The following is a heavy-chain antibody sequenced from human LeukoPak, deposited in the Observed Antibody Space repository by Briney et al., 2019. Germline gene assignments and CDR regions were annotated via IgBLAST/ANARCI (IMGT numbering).Heavy chain of an antibody. CDR2: ISYDGINK. V-gene: IGHV3-30-3*01. CDR3: ARDPDFYDSSNYFDF. Sequence: PGGSLRLSCAASGFTFSSYAMHWVRQAPGEGLEWVAVISYDGINKYYADSVKGRFTISRDNSKNTLYLHMNSLRTEDTAVYYCARDPDFYDSSNYFDFWGQGTLVTVSS. CDR1: GFTFSSYA. D-gene: IGHD3-22*01. J-gene: IGHJ4*02.